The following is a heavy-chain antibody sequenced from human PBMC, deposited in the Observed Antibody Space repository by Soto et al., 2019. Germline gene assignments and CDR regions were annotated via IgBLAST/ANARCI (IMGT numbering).Heavy chain of an antibody. CDR1: GDSVISGSYY. J-gene: IGHJ5*02. CDR3: ARMLVPAEPKTTWFDP. V-gene: IGHV4-61*01. Sequence: SETLSRTCTVSGDSVISGSYYWSWIRQPPGKGLEWIGNIYYSGGTNYNPALKSRVTMSIDTPKNQFSLRLNSMTAADTAVYYWARMLVPAEPKTTWFDPWGQGTLVTVSS. CDR2: IYYSGGT. D-gene: IGHD2-2*01.